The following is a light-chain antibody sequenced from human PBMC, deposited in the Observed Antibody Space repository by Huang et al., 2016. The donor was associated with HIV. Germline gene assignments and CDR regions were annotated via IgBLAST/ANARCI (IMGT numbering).Light chain of an antibody. J-gene: IGKJ5*01. CDR2: GAS. CDR1: QSVSNN. V-gene: IGKV3-15*01. CDR3: QQYNNWPPIT. Sequence: EIVMTQSPATLSASPGERATLSCRASQSVSNNLAWYQQKPGQAPRLLIYGASTRATAIPARFSGSGSGTEFTLTISSLQSEDLAVYYCQQYNNWPPITFGQGTRLEIK.